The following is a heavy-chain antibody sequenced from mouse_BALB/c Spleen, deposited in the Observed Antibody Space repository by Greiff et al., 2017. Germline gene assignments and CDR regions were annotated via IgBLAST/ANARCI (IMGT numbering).Heavy chain of an antibody. D-gene: IGHD2-1*01. J-gene: IGHJ1*01. CDR3: AKYGNYVPWYFDV. CDR2: IWAGGST. CDR1: GFSLTSYG. Sequence: QVQLKESGPGLVAPSQSLSITCTVSGFSLTSYGVHWVRQPPGKGLEWLGVIWAGGSTNYNSALMSRLSISKDNSKSQVFLKMNSLQTDDTAMYYCAKYGNYVPWYFDVWGAGTTVTVSS. V-gene: IGHV2-9*02.